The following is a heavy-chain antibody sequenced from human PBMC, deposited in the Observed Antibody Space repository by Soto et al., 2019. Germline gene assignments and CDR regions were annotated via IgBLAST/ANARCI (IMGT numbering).Heavy chain of an antibody. J-gene: IGHJ4*02. D-gene: IGHD4-17*01. V-gene: IGHV4-31*03. Sequence: QVQLQESGPGLVKPSQTLSLTCTVSGGSISIAGYYWTCIRQHPGKGLEWVGYIYYSGTTYYNPSLRSRVVISVDRSKNQCSLKLGSVTAADTAVYYCAREKGYGDYDYWGQGTLVTVSS. CDR2: IYYSGTT. CDR3: AREKGYGDYDY. CDR1: GGSISIAGYY.